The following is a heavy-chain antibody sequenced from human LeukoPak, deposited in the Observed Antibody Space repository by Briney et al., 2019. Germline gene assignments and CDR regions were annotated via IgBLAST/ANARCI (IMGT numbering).Heavy chain of an antibody. D-gene: IGHD1-26*01. CDR3: ARGASGTLYDAFDI. CDR2: IYASGSA. Sequence: SETLSLTCTVSGGSISGYYWTWIRQPAGKGLEWIGRIYASGSASYNPSLESRVTMSADTSKNEISLKLTSVTAADTAVYYCARGASGTLYDAFDIWGQGTMVTVSS. J-gene: IGHJ3*02. V-gene: IGHV4-4*07. CDR1: GGSISGYY.